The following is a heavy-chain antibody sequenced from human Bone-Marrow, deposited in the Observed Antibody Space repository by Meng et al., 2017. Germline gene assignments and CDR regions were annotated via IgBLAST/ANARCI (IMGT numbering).Heavy chain of an antibody. V-gene: IGHV1-2*06. CDR2: INPNSGGT. CDR3: ARDSSGWIRENWFDP. Sequence: QGQLVKSGGEVKKPGASVKVSCKASGYTFTGYYMHWVRQAPGQGLEWMGRINPNSGGTNYAQKFQGRVTMTRDTSISTAYMELSRLRSDDTAVYYCARDSSGWIRENWFDPWGQGTLVTVSS. CDR1: GYTFTGYY. D-gene: IGHD6-19*01. J-gene: IGHJ5*02.